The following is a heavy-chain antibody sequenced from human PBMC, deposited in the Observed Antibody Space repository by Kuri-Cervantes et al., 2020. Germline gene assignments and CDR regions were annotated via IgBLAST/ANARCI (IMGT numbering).Heavy chain of an antibody. CDR3: ARERQLLWFGELSHYYYYGMDV. V-gene: IGHV1-46*01. J-gene: IGHJ6*02. CDR1: GYTFTSYY. D-gene: IGHD3-10*01. Sequence: ASVKVSCKASGYTFTSYYMHWVRQAPGQGLEWMGIINPSGGSTSYAQKFQGRVTMTRDTSTSTVYMELSSLRSEDTAVYYCARERQLLWFGELSHYYYYGMDVWGQGTTVTVSS. CDR2: INPSGGST.